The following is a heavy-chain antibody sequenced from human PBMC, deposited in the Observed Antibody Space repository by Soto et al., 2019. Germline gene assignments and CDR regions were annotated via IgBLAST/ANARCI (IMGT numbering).Heavy chain of an antibody. CDR3: ATGSDFWSNLVDC. CDR1: GGSVTISNHY. V-gene: IGHV4-39*01. Sequence: SETLSLTCTVSGGSVTISNHYWGWFRQPPGRGLQFIGSVYFTGASYYNPSLRSRVTMSVDTSKNQFSLRLNSVTAADTALYYCATGSDFWSNLVDCWGPGTLVTVSS. J-gene: IGHJ4*02. CDR2: VYFTGAS. D-gene: IGHD3-3*01.